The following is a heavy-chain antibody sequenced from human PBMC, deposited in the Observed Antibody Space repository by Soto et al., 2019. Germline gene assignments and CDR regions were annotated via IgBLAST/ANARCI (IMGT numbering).Heavy chain of an antibody. J-gene: IGHJ6*02. CDR3: ARVSGSYYYGMDV. CDR2: IYHSGST. CDR1: GGSISSSYW. D-gene: IGHD1-26*01. V-gene: IGHV4-4*02. Sequence: QVQLQESGPGLVKPSGTLSLTCAVSGGSISSSYWWSCVRQPPGKGLEWIGEIYHSGSTNYNPSLKNRVTISVDKSKNQFSLKLSSVTAADTAVYYCARVSGSYYYGMDVWGQGTTVTVSS.